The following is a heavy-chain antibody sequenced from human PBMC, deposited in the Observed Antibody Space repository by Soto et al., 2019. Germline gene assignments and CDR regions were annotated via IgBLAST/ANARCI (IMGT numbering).Heavy chain of an antibody. CDR3: ARNYGGNSQFFDL. D-gene: IGHD4-17*01. J-gene: IGHJ2*01. V-gene: IGHV4-59*11. CDR1: GDAITRRY. CDR2: FFHTGTA. Sequence: QVQLQESGPGLVKPSETLSLNCSVSGDAITRRYWSWIRQSPGKGLEWLGYFFHTGTALYNPSLRSRVTMSVDTSKNQFSLKLTSVIPADTAVYFCARNYGGNSQFFDLWGRGTLVTVSS.